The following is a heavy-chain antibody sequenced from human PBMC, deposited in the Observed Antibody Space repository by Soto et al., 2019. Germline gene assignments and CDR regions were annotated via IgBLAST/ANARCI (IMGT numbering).Heavy chain of an antibody. V-gene: IGHV1-69*01. CDR1: GGTFSSYA. J-gene: IGHJ5*02. CDR2: IIPIFGTA. CDR3: ARGASGWPKMGNWFDP. D-gene: IGHD6-19*01. Sequence: QVQLVQSGAEVQKPGSSVKVSCKASGGTFSSYAISWVRQAPGQGLEWMGGIIPIFGTANYAQKFQGRVTITADESTSTAYMELSSLRSEDTAVYYCARGASGWPKMGNWFDPWGQGTLVTVSS.